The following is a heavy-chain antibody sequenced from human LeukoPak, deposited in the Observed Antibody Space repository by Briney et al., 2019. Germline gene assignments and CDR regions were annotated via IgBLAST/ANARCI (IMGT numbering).Heavy chain of an antibody. D-gene: IGHD6-19*01. CDR3: ARDLNGGIAVAGRTFDY. CDR1: GFTFSSYG. V-gene: IGHV3-33*01. Sequence: PGSSLRLSCAASGFTFSSYGMRWVRQAPGKGLEWVAVIWYDGSNKYYADSVKGRFTISRDNSKNTLYLQMNSLRAEDTAVYYCARDLNGGIAVAGRTFDYWGQGTLVTVSS. J-gene: IGHJ4*02. CDR2: IWYDGSNK.